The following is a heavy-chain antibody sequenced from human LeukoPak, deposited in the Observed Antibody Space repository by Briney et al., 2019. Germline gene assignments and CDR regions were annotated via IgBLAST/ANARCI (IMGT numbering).Heavy chain of an antibody. Sequence: ASVKVSCKASGYTFTSYGISWVRQAPGQGLEWMGWISAYNGNTNYAQKLQGGVTMTTDTSTSTAYMELRSLRSDDTAVYYCARDLVVPAAIGGTPNWFDPWGQGTLVTVSS. J-gene: IGHJ5*02. CDR1: GYTFTSYG. CDR3: ARDLVVPAAIGGTPNWFDP. D-gene: IGHD2-2*01. CDR2: ISAYNGNT. V-gene: IGHV1-18*04.